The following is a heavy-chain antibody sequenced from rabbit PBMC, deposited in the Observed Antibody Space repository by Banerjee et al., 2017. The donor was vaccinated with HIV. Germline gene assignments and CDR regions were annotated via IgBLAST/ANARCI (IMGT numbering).Heavy chain of an antibody. V-gene: IGHV1S47*01. Sequence: QEQLEESGGDLVKPEGSLTLTCKASGFDFSAHWMGWVRQAPGKGLEWIGVIYAGKANTDDASGLNGRFTISRDNAQNTVFLQMNSLTAADTATYFCARDLAGVIGWNFKLWGPGTLVTVS. J-gene: IGHJ4*01. CDR3: ARDLAGVIGWNFKL. D-gene: IGHD4-1*01. CDR2: IYAGKANT. CDR1: GFDFSAHW.